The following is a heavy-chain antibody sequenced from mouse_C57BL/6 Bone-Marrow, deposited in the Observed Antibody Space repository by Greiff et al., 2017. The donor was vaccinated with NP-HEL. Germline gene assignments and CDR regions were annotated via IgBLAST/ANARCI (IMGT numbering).Heavy chain of an antibody. CDR1: GYTFTSYW. Sequence: VQLQQPGAELVKPGASVKMSCKASGYTFTSYWITWVKQRPGQGLEWIGDIYPGSGSTNYNEKFKSKATLTVDTSSSTAYMQLSSLTSEDSAVYYCARVGDYGTYFDYWGQGTTLTVSS. V-gene: IGHV1-55*01. CDR2: IYPGSGST. CDR3: ARVGDYGTYFDY. D-gene: IGHD2-4*01. J-gene: IGHJ2*01.